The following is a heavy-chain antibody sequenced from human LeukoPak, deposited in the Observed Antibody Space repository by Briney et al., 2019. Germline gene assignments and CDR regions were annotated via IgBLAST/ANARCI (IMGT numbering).Heavy chain of an antibody. Sequence: SVKVSCKASGGTFSSYVISWVRQAPGQGLEWMGGIIPIFGTANYAQKFQGRVTITADKSTSTAYMELSSLRSEDTAVYYCARSPGYCSGGSCSFDYWGQGTLVTVSS. CDR2: IIPIFGTA. J-gene: IGHJ4*02. D-gene: IGHD2-15*01. CDR1: GGTFSSYV. V-gene: IGHV1-69*06. CDR3: ARSPGYCSGGSCSFDY.